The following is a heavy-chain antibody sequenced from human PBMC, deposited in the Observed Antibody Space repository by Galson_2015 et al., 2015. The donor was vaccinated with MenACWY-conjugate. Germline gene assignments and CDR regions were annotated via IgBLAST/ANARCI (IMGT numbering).Heavy chain of an antibody. D-gene: IGHD6-19*01. Sequence: SLRLSCAASGFTFSTYSMNWVRQAPGKGLEWVLYISSSSSTIYYADSVKGRFTISRDNAKNSLYLQMNTLRDEDTAVYYCARASRAVAVAGSDYWGRGTLVTVSS. CDR3: ARASRAVAVAGSDY. CDR1: GFTFSTYS. V-gene: IGHV3-48*02. CDR2: ISSSSSTI. J-gene: IGHJ4*02.